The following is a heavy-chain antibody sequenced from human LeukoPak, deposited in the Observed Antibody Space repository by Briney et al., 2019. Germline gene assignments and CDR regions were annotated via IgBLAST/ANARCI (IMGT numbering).Heavy chain of an antibody. Sequence: GGSLRLSCAASGFTFDDYAMHWVRQAPGKGLEWVSGISWNSGSIGYADSVKGRFTISRDNAKNSLYLQMNSLRAEDTAVYYCARNKYYYLDYWGRGTLVTVSS. CDR1: GFTFDDYA. D-gene: IGHD2/OR15-2a*01. CDR3: ARNKYYYLDY. J-gene: IGHJ4*02. CDR2: ISWNSGSI. V-gene: IGHV3-9*01.